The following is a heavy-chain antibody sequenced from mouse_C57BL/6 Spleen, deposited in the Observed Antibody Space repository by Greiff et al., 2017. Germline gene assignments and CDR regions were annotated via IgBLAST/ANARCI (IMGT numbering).Heavy chain of an antibody. V-gene: IGHV1-72*01. CDR2: IDPTGGGT. Sequence: QVQLQQSGAELVKPGASVKLSCKASGYTFTSYWMHWVKQRPGRGLEWIGRIDPTGGGTQYNEKFKSKATLTVDKPSSTAYMQLSSLTSEDSAVYYCARYFQNYAMDYWCQGTSVTVSS. CDR1: GYTFTSYW. CDR3: ARYFQNYAMDY. J-gene: IGHJ4*01.